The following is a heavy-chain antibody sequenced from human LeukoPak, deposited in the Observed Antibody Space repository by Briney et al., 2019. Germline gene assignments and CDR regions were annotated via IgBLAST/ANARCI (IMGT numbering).Heavy chain of an antibody. CDR3: ASPSMRDTVAAFDI. D-gene: IGHD4-17*01. Sequence: PSETLSLTCTVSGGSINNYYWSWIRQPPGKGLEWIGFIHYTGSTYYNPSLKSRVTISVDRSKNQFSLKLSSVTAADTAVYYCASPSMRDTVAAFDIWGQGTMVTVSS. V-gene: IGHV4-59*12. J-gene: IGHJ3*02. CDR2: IHYTGST. CDR1: GGSINNYY.